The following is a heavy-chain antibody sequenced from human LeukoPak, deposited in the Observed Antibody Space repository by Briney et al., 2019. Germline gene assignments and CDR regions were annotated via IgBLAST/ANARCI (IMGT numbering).Heavy chain of an antibody. J-gene: IGHJ4*02. CDR3: ARHYGP. V-gene: IGHV4-30-4*01. Sequence: SETLSLTCTVSGGSISGADYYWSWIRQPPGKGLEWIGYVYHSGLTYYNPSLKSRVTISVDTSKNQFSLKLNSVTATDTAVYYCARHYGPWGQGTLVTVSS. CDR1: GGSISGADYY. D-gene: IGHD3-16*01. CDR2: VYHSGLT.